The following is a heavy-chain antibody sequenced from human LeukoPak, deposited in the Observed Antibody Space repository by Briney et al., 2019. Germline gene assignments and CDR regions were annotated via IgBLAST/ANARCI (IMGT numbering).Heavy chain of an antibody. CDR2: ISSNGGST. D-gene: IGHD5-12*01. Sequence: GGSLRLSCAASGFTFSSYAMHWVRQAPGKGLEYVSAISSNGGSTYYAHSVKGRFTISRDNSKNMLYVQMGSLRAEDMAVYDCARDRAGYSGYDSIGYYYYYGMDVWGQGTTVTVSS. CDR1: GFTFSSYA. J-gene: IGHJ6*02. V-gene: IGHV3-64*01. CDR3: ARDRAGYSGYDSIGYYYYYGMDV.